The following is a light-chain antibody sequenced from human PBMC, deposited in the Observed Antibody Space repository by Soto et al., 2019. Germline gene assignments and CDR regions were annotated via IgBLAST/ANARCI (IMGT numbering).Light chain of an antibody. CDR3: QQFNSYPWT. CDR1: QNLNNW. Sequence: DIQMTQSPSTLSASVGDRVTITFRASQNLNNWLAWFQQKPGKAPTLLIYKASGLESGVPSRFSGSASGKEFTLTISSLQPDDFSTYYCQQFNSYPWTFGQGTKVEIK. J-gene: IGKJ1*01. CDR2: KAS. V-gene: IGKV1-5*03.